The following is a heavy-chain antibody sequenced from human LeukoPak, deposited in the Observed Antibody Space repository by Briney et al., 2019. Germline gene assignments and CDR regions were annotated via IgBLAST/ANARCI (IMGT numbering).Heavy chain of an antibody. CDR1: GGSFSDYY. CDR3: ARGVEKFDP. V-gene: IGHV4-34*01. Sequence: SETLSLTCAVYGGSFSDYYWNWLRQPPGKGLEWIGEINHGGGTKYNPSLKSRATISVDTSKKQFSVNLSPVTAADTAVYYCARGVEKFDPWGQGTLVTVSS. CDR2: INHGGGT. J-gene: IGHJ5*02.